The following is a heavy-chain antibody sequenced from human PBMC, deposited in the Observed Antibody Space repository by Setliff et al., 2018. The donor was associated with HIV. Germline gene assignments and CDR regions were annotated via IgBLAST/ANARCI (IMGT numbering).Heavy chain of an antibody. CDR2: ISAGSI. CDR1: GFTFSRYA. CDR3: AKSFQRDYYYYYMDV. V-gene: IGHV3-9*03. J-gene: IGHJ6*03. Sequence: GGSLRLSCAASGFTFSRYAMTWVRQAPGKGLEWVAYISAGSIGYADSVKGRFTISRDNAKNSLYLQMNSLRAEDMALYYCAKSFQRDYYYYYMDVWGKGTTVTVSS.